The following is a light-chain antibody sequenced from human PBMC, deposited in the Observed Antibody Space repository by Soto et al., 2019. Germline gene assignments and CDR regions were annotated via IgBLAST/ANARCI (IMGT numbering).Light chain of an antibody. CDR1: NIGTKS. J-gene: IGLJ3*02. Sequence: SYELTQPPSVSVAPGQTARIPCGGNNIGTKSVHWYQQRPGQAPVLVVYDDRDRPSGIPERFSGSVSGKTATLTITRVEAGDEADYYCQVWDSSDDHSVFGGGTKVTVL. V-gene: IGLV3-21*02. CDR3: QVWDSSDDHSV. CDR2: DDR.